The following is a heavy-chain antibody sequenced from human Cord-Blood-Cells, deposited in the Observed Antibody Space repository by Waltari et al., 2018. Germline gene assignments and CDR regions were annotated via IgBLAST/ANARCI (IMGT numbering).Heavy chain of an antibody. CDR2: IYSGGST. CDR1: GFTVSSNY. J-gene: IGHJ3*02. Sequence: EVQLVESGGGLIQPGGSLRLSCAASGFTVSSNYMSWVRQAPGKGLEWVAVIYSGGSTYYADSVKGRFTISRDNSKNTLYLLMNSLRAEDTAVYYCWGLYSSQRAFDIWGQGTMVTVSS. CDR3: WGLYSSQRAFDI. V-gene: IGHV3-53*01. D-gene: IGHD6-6*01.